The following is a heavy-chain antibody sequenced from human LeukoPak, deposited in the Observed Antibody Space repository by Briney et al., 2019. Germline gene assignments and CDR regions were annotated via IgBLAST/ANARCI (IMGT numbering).Heavy chain of an antibody. Sequence: GGSLRLSCAASGFTFSSYWMHWVRQAPGKGLVWVSRIKTDGSSTTYADSVKGRFTISRDNAKNTLYLQMNSLRTDDTAVYYCARGVSGTRGDVRWFDPWGQGTLVTVSS. CDR2: IKTDGSST. D-gene: IGHD1-7*01. J-gene: IGHJ5*02. CDR3: ARGVSGTRGDVRWFDP. V-gene: IGHV3-74*01. CDR1: GFTFSSYW.